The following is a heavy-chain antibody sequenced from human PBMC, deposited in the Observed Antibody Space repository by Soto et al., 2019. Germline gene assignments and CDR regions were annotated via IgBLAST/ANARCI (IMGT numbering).Heavy chain of an antibody. CDR2: ISRNSGSI. V-gene: IGHV3-9*01. CDR1: GFTFDDYA. CDR3: AKDSSSTLFNWFDP. D-gene: IGHD6-6*01. Sequence: GGSLRLSCAASGFTFDDYAMHWVRQAPGKGLEWVSGISRNSGSIGYADSEKGRFTISRDNAKNSLYLQMNSLRAEDTALYYCAKDSSSTLFNWFDPWGQGTLVTVSS. J-gene: IGHJ5*02.